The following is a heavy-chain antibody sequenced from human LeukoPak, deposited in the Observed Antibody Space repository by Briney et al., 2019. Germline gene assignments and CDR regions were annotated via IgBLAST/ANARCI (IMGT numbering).Heavy chain of an antibody. V-gene: IGHV4-34*01. CDR2: IYHSGST. Sequence: SETLSLTCAVYGGSFSGYYWSWIRQPPGKGLEWIGEIYHSGSTNYNPSLKSRVTISVDKSKNQFSLKLSSVTAADTAVYYCARITIFGVVINAFDIWGQGTMVTVSS. J-gene: IGHJ3*02. CDR3: ARITIFGVVINAFDI. D-gene: IGHD3-3*01. CDR1: GGSFSGYY.